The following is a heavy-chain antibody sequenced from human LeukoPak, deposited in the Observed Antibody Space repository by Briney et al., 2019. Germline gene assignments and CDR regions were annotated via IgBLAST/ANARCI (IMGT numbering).Heavy chain of an antibody. CDR1: GFTFSSHW. CDR2: INQDGSER. J-gene: IGHJ3*02. V-gene: IGHV3-7*01. CDR3: VRASEYSSSFAFDI. Sequence: PGGSLRLSCAASGFTFSSHWMTWVRQAPGKGLEWVANINQDGSERYYVDSVKGRFTISRDNAKNSLYLQMNSLRAEETAVYYCVRASEYSSSFAFDIWGQGTMVTVSP. D-gene: IGHD6-13*01.